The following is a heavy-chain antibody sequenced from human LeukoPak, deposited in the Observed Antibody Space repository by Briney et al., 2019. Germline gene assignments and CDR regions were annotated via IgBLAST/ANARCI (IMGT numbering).Heavy chain of an antibody. CDR3: AGETYYYGSRSSPRYYFDY. J-gene: IGHJ4*02. D-gene: IGHD3-10*01. V-gene: IGHV3-48*03. CDR2: ISSSGSDI. Sequence: GGSLRLSCAASGFTFSNYEMHWVRQAPGKGLEWVSYISSSGSDIYYADSVKGRFTISRDNAKNSLYLQMNSLRAEDTALYYCAGETYYYGSRSSPRYYFDYWGQGTLVTVSS. CDR1: GFTFSNYE.